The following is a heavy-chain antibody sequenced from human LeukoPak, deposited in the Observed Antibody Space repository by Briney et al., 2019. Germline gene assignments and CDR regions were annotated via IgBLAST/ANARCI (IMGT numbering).Heavy chain of an antibody. CDR3: ARDWRDADTPLFM. CDR1: GFTFTDHS. CDR2: VRPDGSDK. V-gene: IGHV3-7*01. Sequence: GGSLRLSCIASGFTFTDHSMSWVRQPPGKGLEWVAMVRPDGSDKYYVDSMKGRFTLSRDNSKASVYLQLSSLKVEDTAVYYCARDWRDADTPLFMWGQGTLVTVSS. J-gene: IGHJ4*02. D-gene: IGHD3-3*01.